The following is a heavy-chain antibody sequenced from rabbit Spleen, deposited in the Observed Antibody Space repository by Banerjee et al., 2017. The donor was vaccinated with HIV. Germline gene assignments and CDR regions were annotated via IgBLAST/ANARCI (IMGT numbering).Heavy chain of an antibody. CDR3: ARDTSSSFSSYGMDL. CDR2: IDVGSSGFT. V-gene: IGHV1S40*01. Sequence: QPLEESGGDLVKPGASLTLTCTASGVSFSYSSYMCWVRQAPGKGLEWIACIDVGSSGFTYFATWAKGRFTVSKTSSTTVTLQMTRLTVADTATYFCARDTSSSFSSYGMDLWGPGTLVTVS. D-gene: IGHD1-1*01. CDR1: GVSFSYSSY. J-gene: IGHJ6*01.